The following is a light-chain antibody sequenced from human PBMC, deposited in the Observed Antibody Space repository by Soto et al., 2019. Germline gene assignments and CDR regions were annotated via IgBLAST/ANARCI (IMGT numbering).Light chain of an antibody. J-gene: IGKJ1*01. V-gene: IGKV1-39*01. Sequence: EIQMTQSPSSLSASVGDRVTIICRASQGISTYLNWYQQKPGKAPKLLIYAASSLQSGVPSRFSGSGSETDFTLTISSLQPEDFATYSCQHSTTWTFGQGTKVDIK. CDR3: QHSTTWT. CDR1: QGISTY. CDR2: AAS.